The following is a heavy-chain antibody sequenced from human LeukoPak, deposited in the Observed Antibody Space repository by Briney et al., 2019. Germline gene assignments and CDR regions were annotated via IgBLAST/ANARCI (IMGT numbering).Heavy chain of an antibody. J-gene: IGHJ6*02. V-gene: IGHV3-73*01. Sequence: GGSLRLSCAASGFTFSGSAMHWVRQASGNGLEWVGRIRSKANSYATAYAASVKGRFTISRDDSKNTAYLQMNSLKTEDTAVYYCTRPDTGYYYGMDVWGQRTTVTVSS. CDR3: TRPDTGYYYGMDV. CDR2: IRSKANSYAT. D-gene: IGHD5-18*01. CDR1: GFTFSGSA.